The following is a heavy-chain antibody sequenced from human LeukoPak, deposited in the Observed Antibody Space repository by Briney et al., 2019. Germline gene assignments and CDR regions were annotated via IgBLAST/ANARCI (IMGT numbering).Heavy chain of an antibody. J-gene: IGHJ3*02. V-gene: IGHV3-23*01. CDR2: ISGSGGST. D-gene: IGHD2-21*01. CDR1: GLTLSSDA. Sequence: RGCLRLACAASGLTLSSDAMRWVRQTPGKGLGWVSAISGSGGSTSYEYSAKGQFTISRDNSKNTLYRQMNSLRAEDMAVYYCAKDRHIVVVIAITDAFDNWGQGTMVTVSS. CDR3: AKDRHIVVVIAITDAFDN.